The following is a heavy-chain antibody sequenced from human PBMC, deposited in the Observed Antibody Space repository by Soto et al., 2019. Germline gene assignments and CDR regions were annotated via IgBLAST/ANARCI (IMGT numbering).Heavy chain of an antibody. CDR3: ARTAWHFFDY. J-gene: IGHJ4*02. CDR1: GGSINIGGYY. V-gene: IGHV4-31*03. Sequence: SETLSLTCTVSGGSINIGGYYWSWIRQHPGKGLEWIGYIYYSGSTFYNPSLKSRVTISFDTSKNQFSLKLNSVTAADTAVYYSARTAWHFFDYWGQGTLVTVSS. CDR2: IYYSGST. D-gene: IGHD3-3*02.